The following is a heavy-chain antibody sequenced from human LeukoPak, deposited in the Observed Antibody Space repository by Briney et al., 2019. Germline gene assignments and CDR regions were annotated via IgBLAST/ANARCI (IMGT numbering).Heavy chain of an antibody. J-gene: IGHJ4*02. CDR2: FSSSSSYI. D-gene: IGHD6-19*01. CDR1: GFTVSSNY. Sequence: GGSLRLSCAASGFTVSSNYMSWVRQAPGKGLEWVSSFSSSSSYIYYADSVEGRFTVSRDNAKNSLYLQMNSLRAEDTAVYYCARVAEDSSGWYGWDPYYFDYWGQGTLVTVSS. CDR3: ARVAEDSSGWYGWDPYYFDY. V-gene: IGHV3-21*01.